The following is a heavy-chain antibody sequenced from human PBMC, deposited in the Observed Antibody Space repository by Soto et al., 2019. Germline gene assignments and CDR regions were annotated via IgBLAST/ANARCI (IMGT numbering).Heavy chain of an antibody. J-gene: IGHJ6*02. CDR1: GGSISSYY. CDR3: ARAPHTYISSSGNYYYYGMDV. Sequence: PSETLSLTCTVSGGSISSYYWSWIRQPPGKGLEWIGYIYYSGSTNYNPSLKSRVTISVDTSKNQFSLKLSSVTAADTAVYYCARAPHTYISSSGNYYYYGMDVWGQGTTVTVSS. V-gene: IGHV4-59*01. CDR2: IYYSGST. D-gene: IGHD6-6*01.